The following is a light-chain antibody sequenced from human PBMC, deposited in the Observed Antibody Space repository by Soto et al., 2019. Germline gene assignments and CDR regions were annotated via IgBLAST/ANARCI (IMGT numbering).Light chain of an antibody. Sequence: QSALTQPASVSGSPGQSITISCTGTSSDVGGYNYVFWYQQHPGKAPKLMIYDVSNRPSGVSNRFSGSKSGNTASLTISGLQAEDEADYYCSSFTGGSTLVVFGTGTKLTVL. CDR2: DVS. CDR3: SSFTGGSTLVV. V-gene: IGLV2-14*03. CDR1: SSDVGGYNY. J-gene: IGLJ1*01.